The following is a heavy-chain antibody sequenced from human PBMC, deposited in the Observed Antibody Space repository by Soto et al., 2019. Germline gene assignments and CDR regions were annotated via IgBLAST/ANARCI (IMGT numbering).Heavy chain of an antibody. CDR2: ISGSGGST. V-gene: IGHV3-23*01. D-gene: IGHD5-12*01. Sequence: PGGSLRLSCAASGFTFGSYAMSWVRQAPGKGLEWVSAISGSGGSTYYADSVKGRFTISRDNSKNTLYLQMNSLRAEDTAVYYCAKDKDDSGYDYGEYFDYWGQGTLVTVSS. CDR1: GFTFGSYA. J-gene: IGHJ4*02. CDR3: AKDKDDSGYDYGEYFDY.